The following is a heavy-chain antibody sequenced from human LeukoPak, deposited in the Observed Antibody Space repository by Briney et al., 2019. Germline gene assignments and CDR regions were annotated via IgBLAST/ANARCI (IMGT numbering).Heavy chain of an antibody. Sequence: GASVKVSCKASGYTFTSYDINWVRQATGQGLEWMGWMNPNSGNTGYAQKFQGRVTITRNTSISTAYMELSSLRSEDTAVYYCARSYSGSYRFDYWGQGTLVTVSS. CDR2: MNPNSGNT. CDR1: GYTFTSYD. V-gene: IGHV1-8*03. CDR3: ARSYSGSYRFDY. J-gene: IGHJ4*02. D-gene: IGHD1-26*01.